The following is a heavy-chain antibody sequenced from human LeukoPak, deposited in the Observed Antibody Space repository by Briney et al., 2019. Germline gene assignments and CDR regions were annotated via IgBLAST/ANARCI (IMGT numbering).Heavy chain of an antibody. CDR1: GFTFSSYW. Sequence: GGSLRLSCAASGFTFSSYWMSWVRQAPGKGLEWVANIKQDGSEKYYVDSVKGRFTISRDNAKNSLYLQMNSLRAEDTAVYYCARTHYYGSGSYYRIKTGFDYWGQGTLVTVSS. CDR2: IKQDGSEK. V-gene: IGHV3-7*01. CDR3: ARTHYYGSGSYYRIKTGFDY. D-gene: IGHD3-10*01. J-gene: IGHJ4*02.